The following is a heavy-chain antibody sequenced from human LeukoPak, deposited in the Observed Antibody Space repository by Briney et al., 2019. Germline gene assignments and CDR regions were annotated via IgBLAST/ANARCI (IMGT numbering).Heavy chain of an antibody. J-gene: IGHJ6*02. D-gene: IGHD6-19*01. Sequence: PSETLSLTCSVSGGSISSINYYWAWIRQSPGKGLEWIGSIYYSGSTDYSASLKSRLTMSVDTSKNQFSLKMSSVTAADTAVYYCAREHSGWYDDPDYYYYYGMDVWGQGTTVTVSS. CDR1: GGSISSINYY. V-gene: IGHV4-39*07. CDR2: IYYSGST. CDR3: AREHSGWYDDPDYYYYYGMDV.